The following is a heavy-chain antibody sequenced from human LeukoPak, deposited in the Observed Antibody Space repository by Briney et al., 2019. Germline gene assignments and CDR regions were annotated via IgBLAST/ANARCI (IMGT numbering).Heavy chain of an antibody. J-gene: IGHJ6*02. Sequence: GGSLRLSCAASGFTFSSYAMSWVRQAPGKGLEWVANIKQDGSEKYYVDSVKGRFTISRDNAKNSLYLQMNSLRAEDTAVYYCASTGYSSSWPYYYYYYGMDVWGQGTTVTVSS. CDR2: IKQDGSEK. CDR3: ASTGYSSSWPYYYYYYGMDV. V-gene: IGHV3-7*01. CDR1: GFTFSSYA. D-gene: IGHD6-13*01.